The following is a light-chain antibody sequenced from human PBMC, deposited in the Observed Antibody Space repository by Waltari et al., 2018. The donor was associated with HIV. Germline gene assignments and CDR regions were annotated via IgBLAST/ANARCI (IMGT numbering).Light chain of an antibody. CDR2: GNN. Sequence: QSVLTQPPSVSGAPGQRVSISCTGSGAGHEVQWYQQIAGKAPKLLLFGNNKRPSGLPARFFGSKSGTSSSLAITGLQPEDEAHYYCQSFDSSLTGFVFGSGTEVVVL. CDR3: QSFDSSLTGFV. J-gene: IGLJ1*01. V-gene: IGLV1-40*01. CDR1: GAGHE.